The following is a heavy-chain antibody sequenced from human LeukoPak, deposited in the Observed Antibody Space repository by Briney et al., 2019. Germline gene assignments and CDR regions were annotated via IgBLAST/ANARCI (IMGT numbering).Heavy chain of an antibody. CDR1: GFTFSSYA. D-gene: IGHD3-22*01. CDR2: ISGSGGST. V-gene: IGHV3-23*01. J-gene: IGHJ4*02. Sequence: GGSLRLSCAASGFTFSSYAMSWVRQAPGKGLEWVSAISGSGGSTYYADSVKGRFTISRDNSKNTLYLQMNSLRAEDTAVYYCAKDMVVGVLDYYDSSGFFDYWGQGTLVTVSS. CDR3: AKDMVVGVLDYYDSSGFFDY.